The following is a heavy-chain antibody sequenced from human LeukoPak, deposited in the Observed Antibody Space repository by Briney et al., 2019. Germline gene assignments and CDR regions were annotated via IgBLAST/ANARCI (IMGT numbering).Heavy chain of an antibody. CDR2: IYYSGST. CDR3: ARTARSGFPDY. D-gene: IGHD3-3*01. J-gene: IGHJ4*02. V-gene: IGHV4-59*08. CDR1: GGSISSYY. Sequence: LSETLSLTCTVSGGSISSYYWSWIRQPPGKGLEWIGYIYYSGSTNYNPSLKSRVTISVDTSKNQFSLKLSSVTAADTAVYYCARTARSGFPDYWGQGTLVTVSS.